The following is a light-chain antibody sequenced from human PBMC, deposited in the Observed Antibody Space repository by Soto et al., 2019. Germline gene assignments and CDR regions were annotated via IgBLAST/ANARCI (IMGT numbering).Light chain of an antibody. J-gene: IGKJ1*01. CDR2: GAS. CDR3: QKYGRSPRT. Sequence: EIVLTRSPGTRSWSPGEGATLSCRASQSVGSSYLPWYQQKPGQAPRLLIYGASIRATGIPDRFSGSGSGKDFTLNISRLEAEDFAVYYCQKYGRSPRTFGQGAKVGIK. CDR1: QSVGSSY. V-gene: IGKV3-20*01.